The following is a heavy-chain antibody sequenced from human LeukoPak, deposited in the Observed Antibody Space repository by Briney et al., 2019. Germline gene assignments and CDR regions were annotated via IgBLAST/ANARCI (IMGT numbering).Heavy chain of an antibody. V-gene: IGHV4-31*02. CDR2: IYYSGST. CDR3: ARDRKAAAGTFYYGMDV. J-gene: IGHJ6*02. CDR1: GFTFSTYS. D-gene: IGHD6-13*01. Sequence: LRLSCAASGFTFSTYSMNWIRQHPGKGLEWSGYIYYSGSTYYNPSLKSRVTISVDTSKNQFSLKLSSVTAADTAVYYCARDRKAAAGTFYYGMDVWGQGTTVTVSS.